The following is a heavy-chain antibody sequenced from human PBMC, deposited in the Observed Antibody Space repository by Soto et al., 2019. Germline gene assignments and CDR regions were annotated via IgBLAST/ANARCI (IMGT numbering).Heavy chain of an antibody. CDR3: ARPYGSGSYYIGYCDY. D-gene: IGHD3-10*01. V-gene: IGHV5-51*01. J-gene: IGHJ4*02. Sequence: GESLKISFKGSGYSFTSYLIGWVRQMPVKGLEWMGIIYPGDSDTRYSPSFKGQVTISADKSISTAYLQWSSLKASDTAMYYCARPYGSGSYYIGYCDYWGRGTLVTASS. CDR1: GYSFTSYL. CDR2: IYPGDSDT.